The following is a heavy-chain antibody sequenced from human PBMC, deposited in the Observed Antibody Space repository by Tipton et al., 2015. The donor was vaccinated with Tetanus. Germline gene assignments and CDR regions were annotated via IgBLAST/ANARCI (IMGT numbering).Heavy chain of an antibody. V-gene: IGHV1-8*01. CDR2: LNPKSGSA. D-gene: IGHD2-2*01. CDR1: GYTFTSYG. J-gene: IGHJ6*02. Sequence: QLVQSGAEVKKPGASVKVSCKASGYTFTSYGLNWVRQAAGRGFEWVGWLNPKSGSAAYAQKFQGRITMTTNTSITTAYMELSSLRNEDTAVYYCGSGSSIRHGLDVWGHGTTVTVSS. CDR3: GSGSSIRHGLDV.